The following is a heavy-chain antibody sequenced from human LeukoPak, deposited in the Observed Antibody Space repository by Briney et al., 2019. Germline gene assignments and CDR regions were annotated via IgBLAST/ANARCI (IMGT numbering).Heavy chain of an antibody. D-gene: IGHD6-13*01. CDR3: AKAKEWAAAGTGDY. V-gene: IGHV3-23*01. CDR1: GVTFSSYA. J-gene: IGHJ4*02. CDR2: ISGSGGST. Sequence: GGSLRLSCAASGVTFSSYAMSWVRQAPGKGLEWVSAISGSGGSTYYADSVKGRFTISRDNSKNTLYLQINSLRAEDTAVYYCAKAKEWAAAGTGDYWGQGTLVTVSS.